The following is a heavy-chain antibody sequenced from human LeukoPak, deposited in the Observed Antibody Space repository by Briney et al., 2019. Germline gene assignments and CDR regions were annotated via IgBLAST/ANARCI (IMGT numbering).Heavy chain of an antibody. CDR3: TRGGATSSWYWFF. V-gene: IGHV3-7*01. CDR2: INKDGSEQ. Sequence: PGGSLRPSCATSGFTFSSHWMTWVRQAPGKGPEWVASINKDGSEQYYVDSVKGRFTISRDNAKNSLSLQVSSLRAEDTAVYYCTRGGATSSWYWFFWGQGTLVTVSS. J-gene: IGHJ4*02. D-gene: IGHD6-13*01. CDR1: GFTFSSHW.